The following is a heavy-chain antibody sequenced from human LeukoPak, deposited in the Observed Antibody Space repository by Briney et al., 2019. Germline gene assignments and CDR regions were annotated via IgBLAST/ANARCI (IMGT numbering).Heavy chain of an antibody. J-gene: IGHJ4*02. D-gene: IGHD2-2*01. V-gene: IGHV3-33*01. CDR3: ARDSCGSPSCFDY. Sequence: PGGSLRLTCTASGFTFSSYGMHWVRQAPGRGLEWVAAIQYDGSIEYYADSVKGRFTISRDQSKNTLFLQVNSLRAEDTAVYYCARDSCGSPSCFDYWGQGTLVTDSS. CDR2: IQYDGSIE. CDR1: GFTFSSYG.